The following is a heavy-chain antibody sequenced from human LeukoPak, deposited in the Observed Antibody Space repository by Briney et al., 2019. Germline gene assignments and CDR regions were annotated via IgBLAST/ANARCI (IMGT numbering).Heavy chain of an antibody. V-gene: IGHV4-4*02. D-gene: IGHD2-21*02. CDR1: GGSISSSNW. CDR3: ARRVVVTAQTLDAFDI. Sequence: SGTLSLTCAVSGGSISSSNWWSWVRQPPGKGLEWIGEIYHSGSTNYNPSLKSRVTISVDTSKNQLSLKLSSVTAADTAVYYCARRVVVTAQTLDAFDIWGQGTMVTVSS. CDR2: IYHSGST. J-gene: IGHJ3*02.